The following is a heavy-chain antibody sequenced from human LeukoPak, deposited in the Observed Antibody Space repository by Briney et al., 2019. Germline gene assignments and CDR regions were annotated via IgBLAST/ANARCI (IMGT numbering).Heavy chain of an antibody. J-gene: IGHJ4*02. Sequence: GGSLRLSCAASGFTFSSYAMSWVRQAPGKGLEWVSAISGSGGSTYYADSVKGRFTISRDNAKNSLYLQMNSLRAEDTAVYYCAKANGVAAAGTHFDYWGQGTLVTVSS. V-gene: IGHV3-23*01. CDR3: AKANGVAAAGTHFDY. CDR1: GFTFSSYA. CDR2: ISGSGGST. D-gene: IGHD6-13*01.